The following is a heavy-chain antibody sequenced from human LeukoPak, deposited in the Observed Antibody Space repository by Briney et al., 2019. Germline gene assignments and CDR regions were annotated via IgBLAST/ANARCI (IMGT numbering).Heavy chain of an antibody. CDR3: ARDGEAFGWNYAFDY. CDR2: IKQDGSEK. V-gene: IGHV3-7*01. CDR1: GFTFSSYW. Sequence: QPGGSLRLSCAASGFTFSSYWMSWVRQAPGKGLEWVANIKQDGSEKYYVDSVKGRFTISRDNAKNSLYLQMNSLRAEDTAVYYCARDGEAFGWNYAFDYWGQGTLVTVSS. D-gene: IGHD1-7*01. J-gene: IGHJ4*02.